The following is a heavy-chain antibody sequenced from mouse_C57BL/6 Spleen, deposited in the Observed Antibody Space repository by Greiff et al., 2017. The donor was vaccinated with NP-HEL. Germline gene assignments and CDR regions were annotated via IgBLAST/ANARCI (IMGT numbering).Heavy chain of an antibody. J-gene: IGHJ2*01. CDR2: IDPSDSYA. Sequence: VKLQQPGAELVMPGASVKLSCKASGYTFTSYWMHWVKQRPGQGLEWIGEIDPSDSYANYNQKFKGKSTLTVDKSSSTAYMQLSSLTSEDSAVYYCARGTTGYYFDYWGQGTTLTVSS. CDR3: ARGTTGYYFDY. D-gene: IGHD1-1*01. V-gene: IGHV1-69*01. CDR1: GYTFTSYW.